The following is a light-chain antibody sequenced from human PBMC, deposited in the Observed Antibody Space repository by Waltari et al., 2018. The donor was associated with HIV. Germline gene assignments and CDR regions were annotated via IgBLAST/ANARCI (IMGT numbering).Light chain of an antibody. CDR1: QNINRDY. Sequence: IVLTQSQGTLSLSPGERATLSCRASQNINRDYLAWYQQKRGQAPCLLIYRASSRATGIPDRFSGSGSGTDFTLTISRLEPEDFAVYYCQHYGNSLITFGQGTRLDIK. J-gene: IGKJ5*01. V-gene: IGKV3-20*01. CDR3: QHYGNSLIT. CDR2: RAS.